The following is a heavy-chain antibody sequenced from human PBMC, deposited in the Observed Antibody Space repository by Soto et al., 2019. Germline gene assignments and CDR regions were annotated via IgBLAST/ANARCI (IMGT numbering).Heavy chain of an antibody. V-gene: IGHV3-7*01. CDR3: ARDDYGDYTAEYFQH. J-gene: IGHJ1*01. CDR2: IKQDGTEK. D-gene: IGHD4-17*01. CDR1: GFTFSSYW. Sequence: EVQLVESGGGLVQPGGSLRLSCAASGFTFSSYWMSWVRQAPGKGLEWVANIKQDGTEKYYVDSVKGRFTISRDNAKNSLHLQMNSLRAEDTAVYYCARDDYGDYTAEYFQHWGQGTLVTVSS.